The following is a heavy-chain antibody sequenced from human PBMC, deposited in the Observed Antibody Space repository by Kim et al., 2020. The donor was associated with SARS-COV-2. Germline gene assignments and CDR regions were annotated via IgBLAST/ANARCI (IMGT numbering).Heavy chain of an antibody. D-gene: IGHD4-17*01. V-gene: IGHV4-39*01. CDR1: GGSISSSSYY. CDR2: IYYSGST. CDR3: ASGHKTSVTKIIDY. Sequence: SETLSLTCTVSGGSISSSSYYWGWIRQPPGKGLEWIGSIYYSGSTYYNPSLKSRVTISVDTSKNQFSLKLSSVTAADTAVYYCASGHKTSVTKIIDYWGQGTLVTVSS. J-gene: IGHJ4*02.